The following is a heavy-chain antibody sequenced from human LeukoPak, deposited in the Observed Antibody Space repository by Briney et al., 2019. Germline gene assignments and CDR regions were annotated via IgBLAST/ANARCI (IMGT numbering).Heavy chain of an antibody. D-gene: IGHD6-19*01. J-gene: IGHJ3*02. CDR1: GYTLTELS. V-gene: IGHV1-24*01. CDR2: FDPEDGET. Sequence: ASVKAACKVSGYTLTELSMDWVRQAAGKGLEWMGGFDPEDGETIYAQKFQGRVTMTEDTSTDKAYMEVSSLRSEDTPVYYCATSGSGWPPNAFDIWGQGTMVTVSS. CDR3: ATSGSGWPPNAFDI.